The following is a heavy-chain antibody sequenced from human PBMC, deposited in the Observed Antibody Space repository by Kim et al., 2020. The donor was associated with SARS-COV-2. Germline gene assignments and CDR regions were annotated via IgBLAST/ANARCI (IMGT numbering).Heavy chain of an antibody. Sequence: PPLTRRVTISIDTSQIQFSLKLSALTAADTAVYYCARVARDLSNGNAFDVWGQGTMVTVSS. J-gene: IGHJ3*01. CDR3: ARVARDLSNGNAFDV. V-gene: IGHV4-34*13. D-gene: IGHD6-25*01.